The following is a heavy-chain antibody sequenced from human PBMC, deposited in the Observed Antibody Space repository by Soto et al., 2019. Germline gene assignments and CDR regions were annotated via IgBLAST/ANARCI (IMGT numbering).Heavy chain of an antibody. D-gene: IGHD1-1*01. V-gene: IGHV3-30-3*01. CDR2: ISYEGSNT. Sequence: LRLSCVASGFTFDTYGIHWVRQAPGKGLQWVALISYEGSNTYYADSVRGRFTISRDNSKNTLYLQINALRPEDTGVYYCARVTPGNNLYYFSGLDVWGQGTSVTVSS. J-gene: IGHJ6*02. CDR1: GFTFDTYG. CDR3: ARVTPGNNLYYFSGLDV.